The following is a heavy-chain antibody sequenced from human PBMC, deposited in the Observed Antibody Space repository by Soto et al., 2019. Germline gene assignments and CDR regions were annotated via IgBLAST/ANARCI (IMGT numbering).Heavy chain of an antibody. Sequence: TLSLTCTVSGGSVNNNDYSWNWIRQNPGKGSECIGHISSSGRAFYSPSLKRRVAISLDASKNHFSLKLRHLTTAATAAYYWAKMSRWSYYFDDWGQGTLVTVSS. V-gene: IGHV4-31*03. CDR1: GGSVNNNDYS. D-gene: IGHD1-26*01. CDR3: AKMSRWSYYFDD. J-gene: IGHJ4*02. CDR2: ISSSGRA.